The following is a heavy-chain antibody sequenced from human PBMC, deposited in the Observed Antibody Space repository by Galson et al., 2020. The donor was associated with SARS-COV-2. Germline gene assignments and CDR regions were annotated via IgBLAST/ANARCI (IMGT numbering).Heavy chain of an antibody. V-gene: IGHV3-49*04. CDR2: IRSKAYGGTT. CDR1: GFTFGDYA. J-gene: IGHJ6*02. Sequence: GESLKISCTASGFTFGDYAMSWVRQAPGKGLEWVGFIRSKAYGGTTEYAASVKGRFTISRDDSKSIAYLQMNSLKTEDTAVYYCTRDDFWSGYYQDVWGQGTTVTVSS. D-gene: IGHD3-3*01. CDR3: TRDDFWSGYYQDV.